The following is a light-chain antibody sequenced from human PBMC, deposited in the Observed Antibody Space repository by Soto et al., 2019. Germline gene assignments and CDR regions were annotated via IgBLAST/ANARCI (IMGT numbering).Light chain of an antibody. J-gene: IGKJ2*01. CDR2: DAS. CDR3: QQYKSYPYT. Sequence: DIPMTQSPSTLSASVGDRVTITCRASESFTRFLAWYQQRPGKAPNLLIYDASTLESGVPSRFSGGGSGTEFTLTISSLQPDDFASYYCQQYKSYPYTFGQGTKVEIK. V-gene: IGKV1-5*01. CDR1: ESFTRF.